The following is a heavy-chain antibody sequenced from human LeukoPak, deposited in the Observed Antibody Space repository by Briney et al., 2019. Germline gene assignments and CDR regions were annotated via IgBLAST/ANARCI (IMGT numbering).Heavy chain of an antibody. Sequence: ASVKVSCKASGYTFTGYYMHWVRQAPGQGLEWMGWIKPNSGGTNSAQKFQGRVTMTRDSSISTAYMELSRLRSDDTAVYYCARNPGRIAVAGTPDYWGQGTLVTVSS. V-gene: IGHV1-2*02. J-gene: IGHJ4*02. CDR1: GYTFTGYY. D-gene: IGHD6-19*01. CDR2: IKPNSGGT. CDR3: ARNPGRIAVAGTPDY.